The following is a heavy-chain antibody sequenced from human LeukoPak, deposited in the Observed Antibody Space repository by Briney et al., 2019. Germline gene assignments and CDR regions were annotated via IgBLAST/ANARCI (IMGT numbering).Heavy chain of an antibody. Sequence: GGSLRLSCAASGFTFSTYDMHWVRQAAGKGLEWVSRVGTAGDTSYQDSVKGRFTVSREDARNSLYLQMNSLTDGDAAVYYCARGIYGGNVRGWYFDLWGRGTLVTVSS. D-gene: IGHD4-23*01. V-gene: IGHV3-13*01. CDR1: GFTFSTYD. CDR2: VGTAGDT. CDR3: ARGIYGGNVRGWYFDL. J-gene: IGHJ2*01.